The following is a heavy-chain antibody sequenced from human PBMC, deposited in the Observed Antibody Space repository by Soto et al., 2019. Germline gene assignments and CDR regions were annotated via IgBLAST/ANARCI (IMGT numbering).Heavy chain of an antibody. CDR3: ARDEAGYYYYGMDV. V-gene: IGHV3-21*01. CDR2: ISSSSSYI. J-gene: IGHJ6*02. CDR1: GFTFSSYS. D-gene: IGHD6-13*01. Sequence: EVQLVESGGGLVKPGGSLRLSCAASGFTFSSYSMNWVRQAPGKGLEWVSSISSSSSYIYYADSVKGRFTISRDNAKNSLYLQMNSLRAEDTAVYYCARDEAGYYYYGMDVWGQGTTVTVSS.